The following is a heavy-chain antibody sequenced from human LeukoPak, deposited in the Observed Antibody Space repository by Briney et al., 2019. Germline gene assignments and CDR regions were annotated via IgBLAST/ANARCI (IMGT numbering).Heavy chain of an antibody. D-gene: IGHD3-10*01. CDR3: ATESPQREYGSGSPYFDY. CDR1: GYTLTELS. V-gene: IGHV1-24*01. J-gene: IGHJ4*02. CDR2: FDPEDGET. Sequence: ASVKVSCKVSGYTLTELSIHWVRQAPGKGLEWMGVFDPEDGETIYAQKFQGRVTMTEDTSTDTAYMELSSLRSEDTAVYYCATESPQREYGSGSPYFDYWGQGTLVTVSS.